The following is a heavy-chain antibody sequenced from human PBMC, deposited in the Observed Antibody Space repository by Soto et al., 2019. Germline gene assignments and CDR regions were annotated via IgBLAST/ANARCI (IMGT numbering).Heavy chain of an antibody. D-gene: IGHD3-10*01. CDR1: GGSISSGGYY. CDR2: MYYSGST. J-gene: IGHJ4*02. V-gene: IGHV4-31*03. Sequence: SETLSLTCTVSGGSISSGGYYWSWIRQHPGKGLEWIGYMYYSGSTQYNPSLRSRVTMSVDTSKNQFSLKLSSVTAADTAVYYCARHRGGSCYYLYFDYWGQGTLVTVSS. CDR3: ARHRGGSCYYLYFDY.